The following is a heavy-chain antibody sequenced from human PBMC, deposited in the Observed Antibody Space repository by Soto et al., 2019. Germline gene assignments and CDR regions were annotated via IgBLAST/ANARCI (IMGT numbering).Heavy chain of an antibody. CDR2: ISTYNGNT. D-gene: IGHD3-10*01. Sequence: QVQLVQSGAEVKKPGASVKVSCKASGYTFTSYDINWVRQAPGQGLKWMGWISTYNGNTNYAQKYPVRVTLTTDTSTNTAYMELRSLNSDDTAGYYCARGGSYYGSGRIKPYYGMDVWGQGTTVTVSS. J-gene: IGHJ6*02. CDR3: ARGGSYYGSGRIKPYYGMDV. V-gene: IGHV1-18*04. CDR1: GYTFTSYD.